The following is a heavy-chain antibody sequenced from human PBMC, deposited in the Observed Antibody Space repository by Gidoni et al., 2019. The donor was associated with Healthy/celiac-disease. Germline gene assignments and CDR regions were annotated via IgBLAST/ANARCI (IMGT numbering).Heavy chain of an antibody. CDR2: IWYDGSNK. CDR1: GFTFSSYG. D-gene: IGHD3-3*01. V-gene: IGHV3-33*01. Sequence: QVQLVESGGGVVQPGRSLRLSCAAPGFTFSSYGMHWVRQAPGKGLEWVAVIWYDGSNKYYADSVKGRFTISRDTSKNTLYLQMNSLRAEDTAVYYCARDGVEWGDYWGQGTLVTVSS. CDR3: ARDGVEWGDY. J-gene: IGHJ4*02.